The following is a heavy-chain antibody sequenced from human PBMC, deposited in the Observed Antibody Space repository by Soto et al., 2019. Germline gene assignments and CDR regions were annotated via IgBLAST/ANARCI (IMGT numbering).Heavy chain of an antibody. CDR2: ISAYNGNT. CDR3: ARLGPSPIVVVPAAMPGYYYYMDV. J-gene: IGHJ6*03. D-gene: IGHD2-2*01. CDR1: GYTFTSYG. V-gene: IGHV1-18*01. Sequence: ASVKVSCKASGYTFTSYGISWVRQAPGQGLERMGWISAYNGNTNYAQKLQGRVTMTTDTSTSTAYLELRSLRSDDTAVYYCARLGPSPIVVVPAAMPGYYYYMDVWGKGTTVTVSS.